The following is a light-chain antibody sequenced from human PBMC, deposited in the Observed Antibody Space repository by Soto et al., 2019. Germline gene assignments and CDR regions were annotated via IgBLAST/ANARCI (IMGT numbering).Light chain of an antibody. J-gene: IGKJ1*01. V-gene: IGKV1-5*03. Sequence: DIQMTQSPSTLSASVGDRVTITCRASQSISSWLAWYQQKPGKAPKLLIYKASSLESGVPSGFSGSGSGTEFTLTISSLQPDDFATYYCQQYNSYLWTFGQGTKVEIK. CDR2: KAS. CDR1: QSISSW. CDR3: QQYNSYLWT.